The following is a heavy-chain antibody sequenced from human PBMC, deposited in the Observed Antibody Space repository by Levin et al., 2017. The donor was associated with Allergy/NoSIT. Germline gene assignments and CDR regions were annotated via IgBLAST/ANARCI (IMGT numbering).Heavy chain of an antibody. Sequence: ETLSLTCAASGFTFSRRWMHWVRQAPGKGLEWVSQINNDGSSTNYADSVKGRFTISRDNARNTLFLQISNLRAEDTAVYYCARGDCSATSCLGYWGQGTRVTVSS. CDR3: ARGDCSATSCLGY. V-gene: IGHV3-74*01. D-gene: IGHD2-2*01. CDR2: INNDGSST. CDR1: GFTFSRRW. J-gene: IGHJ4*02.